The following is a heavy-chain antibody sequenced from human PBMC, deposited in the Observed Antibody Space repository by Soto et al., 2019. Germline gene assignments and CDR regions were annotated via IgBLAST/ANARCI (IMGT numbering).Heavy chain of an antibody. D-gene: IGHD6-6*01. V-gene: IGHV4-34*01. CDR1: GGSFSGYY. CDR3: ARGKVIAARPSYYGMDV. J-gene: IGHJ6*02. Sequence: QVQLQQWGAGLLKPSETLSLTCAVYGGSFSGYYWSWIRQPPGKGLEWIREINHSGSTNYNPSLKSRVTISVDTSKNQFSLKLSSVTAADTAVYYCARGKVIAARPSYYGMDVWGQGTTVTVSS. CDR2: INHSGST.